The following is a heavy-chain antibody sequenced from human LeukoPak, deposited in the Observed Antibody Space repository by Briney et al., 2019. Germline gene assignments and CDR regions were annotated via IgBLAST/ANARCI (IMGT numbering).Heavy chain of an antibody. CDR3: ASGLGYGGNLPLLGY. Sequence: GASVKVSCKASGYTFTSYYMHWVRQAPGQGLEWIGIINPSGGSTSSAQKFQGRVTMTRDTSTSTVYKELSSLRSEDTAVYYCASGLGYGGNLPLLGYWGQGTLVTVSS. J-gene: IGHJ4*02. D-gene: IGHD4-23*01. CDR1: GYTFTSYY. CDR2: INPSGGST. V-gene: IGHV1-46*03.